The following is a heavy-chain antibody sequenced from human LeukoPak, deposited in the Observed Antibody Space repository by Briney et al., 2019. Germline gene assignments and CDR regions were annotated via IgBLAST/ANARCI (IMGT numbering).Heavy chain of an antibody. CDR1: GFSFSSYG. CDR2: INLDGSEK. Sequence: TGGPLRLSCGASGFSFSSYGMNWVRQAPGKGLEWVANINLDGSEKYYVDSLMGRFAVSRDNAKNSLYLQINSLRAEDTAVYFCARDSERSSSFAFDIWGQGTMVTVSS. D-gene: IGHD2-2*01. V-gene: IGHV3-7*01. J-gene: IGHJ3*02. CDR3: ARDSERSSSFAFDI.